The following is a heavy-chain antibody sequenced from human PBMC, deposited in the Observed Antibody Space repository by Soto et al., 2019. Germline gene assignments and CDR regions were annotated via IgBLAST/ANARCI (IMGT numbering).Heavy chain of an antibody. V-gene: IGHV4-31*01. CDR1: GGSINSGGYC. J-gene: IGHJ4*02. Sequence: QVQLQESGPGLVKPSQTLSLTCTVSGGSINSGGYCWSWIRQHPGKGLDWIGCISYGGSTSYNPSRXSXXTRSVDTSKTQFSLKLTSVTAAAAAVYYCSRGILVWGQGALITVSS. CDR3: SRGILV. D-gene: IGHD5-18*01. CDR2: ISYGGST.